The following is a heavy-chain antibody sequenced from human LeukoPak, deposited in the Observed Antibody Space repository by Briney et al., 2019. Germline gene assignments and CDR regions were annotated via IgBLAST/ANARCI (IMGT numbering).Heavy chain of an antibody. CDR3: ARSYDSSGYLWLY. Sequence: ASVKVSCKASGGTFSSYAISWVRQAPGQGLEWMGGIIPIFGTANYAQKFQGRVTITTEESTSTAYMELSSLRSEDTAVYYCARSYDSSGYLWLYWGQGTLVTVSS. CDR1: GGTFSSYA. J-gene: IGHJ4*02. CDR2: IIPIFGTA. V-gene: IGHV1-69*05. D-gene: IGHD3-22*01.